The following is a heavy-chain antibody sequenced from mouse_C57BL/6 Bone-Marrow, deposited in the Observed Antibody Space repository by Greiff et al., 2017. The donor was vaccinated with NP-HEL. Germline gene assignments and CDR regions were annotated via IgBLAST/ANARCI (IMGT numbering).Heavy chain of an antibody. CDR3: AREGD. CDR1: GYTFTSYW. CDR2: IDPSDSYT. V-gene: IGHV1-50*01. J-gene: IGHJ3*01. Sequence: QVQLQQPGAELVKPGASVKLSCKASGYTFTSYWMQWVKQRPGQGLEWIGEIDPSDSYTNYNQKFKGKATLTVDTSSSTAYMQLSSLTSEDSAVHYCAREGDWGQGTLVTVSA.